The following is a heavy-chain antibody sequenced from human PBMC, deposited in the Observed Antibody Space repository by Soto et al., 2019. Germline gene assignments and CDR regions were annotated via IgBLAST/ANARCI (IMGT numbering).Heavy chain of an antibody. Sequence: SETLSLTCTVSGGSINSYFWSWIRQPPGKGLEWIGFIQHSGSTNQNPSLKRRVTISIDTSKNQFSLKLTSVTTADTAVYYRARGEELFDYWGLGTLVTVSS. J-gene: IGHJ4*02. CDR2: IQHSGST. CDR1: GGSINSYF. D-gene: IGHD3-10*01. V-gene: IGHV4-59*01. CDR3: ARGEELFDY.